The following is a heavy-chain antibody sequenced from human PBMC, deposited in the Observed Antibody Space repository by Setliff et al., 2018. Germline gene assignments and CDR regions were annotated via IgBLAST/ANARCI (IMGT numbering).Heavy chain of an antibody. CDR3: ARDQFSSGWYGAPESYFDC. J-gene: IGHJ4*02. CDR2: IQSSGTT. D-gene: IGHD6-19*01. V-gene: IGHV4-59*01. Sequence: SETLSLTCNVSGDSISGYYWSWIRQPPGKRLEWIGYIQSSGTTKYNPSLGSRLSMSVDTSKKQFSLKLSYVTAADTAIYYCARDQFSSGWYGAPESYFDCWGQGIQVTVSS. CDR1: GDSISGYY.